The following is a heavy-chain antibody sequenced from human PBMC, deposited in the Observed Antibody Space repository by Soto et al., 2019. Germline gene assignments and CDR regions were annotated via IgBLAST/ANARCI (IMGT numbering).Heavy chain of an antibody. V-gene: IGHV4-39*01. CDR3: ASIDCSGGSCDNFYYSYMDV. CDR2: IYFSGST. CDR1: GGSVRTSSY. J-gene: IGHJ6*03. Sequence: SETLSLTCTVPGGSVRTSSYWGWIRQPPGKGLEWIGSIYFSGSTYYNPSLKSRVTISVDTARNQFSLKLSSVTAADTAVYFCASIDCSGGSCDNFYYSYMDVWGKGTTVTVSS. D-gene: IGHD2-15*01.